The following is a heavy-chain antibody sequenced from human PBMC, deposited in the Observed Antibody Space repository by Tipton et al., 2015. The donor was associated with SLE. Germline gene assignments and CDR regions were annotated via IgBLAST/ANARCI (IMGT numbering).Heavy chain of an antibody. J-gene: IGHJ4*02. V-gene: IGHV3-30*02. CDR1: GFTFSDYG. Sequence: SLRLSCAASGFTFSDYGMHWVRQAPGKGLGWVAFIRYDGDNKYYADSVKGRFTISRDISKNTLYLQMNSLRAEDTAVYYCAKDLVYSTNWYPFVAGGQGTLLTLS. CDR3: AKDLVYSTNWYPFVA. D-gene: IGHD6-13*01. CDR2: IRYDGDNK.